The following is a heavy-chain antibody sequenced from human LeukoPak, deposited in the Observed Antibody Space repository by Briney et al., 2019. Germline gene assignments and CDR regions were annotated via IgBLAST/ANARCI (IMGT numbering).Heavy chain of an antibody. J-gene: IGHJ4*02. CDR3: AKDLRPQIPYGESPRGTAPMGH. D-gene: IGHD4-17*01. CDR2: ISYDGSNK. CDR1: GFSFSSYG. Sequence: GGSLRLSCAISGFSFSSYGMRWVRQAPGKGLEWVAVISYDGSNKCHADSVKGRFTISRDNSKSSLFLQTNSLRAEDTAVYYCAKDLRPQIPYGESPRGTAPMGHWGQGTLVTVSS. V-gene: IGHV3-30*18.